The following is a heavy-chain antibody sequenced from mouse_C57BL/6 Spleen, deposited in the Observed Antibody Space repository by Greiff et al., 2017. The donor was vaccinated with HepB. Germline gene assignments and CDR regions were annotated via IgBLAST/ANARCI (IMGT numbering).Heavy chain of an antibody. CDR1: GYTFTSYW. D-gene: IGHD2-2*01. V-gene: IGHV1-61*01. J-gene: IGHJ4*01. Sequence: VQLQQSGAELVRPGSSVKLSCKASGYTFTSYWMEWVKQRPGQGLEWIGNIYPSDSETHYNQKFKDKATLTVDKSSSTAYMKLSSLTSEDSAVYYCARWTGSGTTMVPYSAMDYWGQGTSVTVSS. CDR2: IYPSDSET. CDR3: ARWTGSGTTMVPYSAMDY.